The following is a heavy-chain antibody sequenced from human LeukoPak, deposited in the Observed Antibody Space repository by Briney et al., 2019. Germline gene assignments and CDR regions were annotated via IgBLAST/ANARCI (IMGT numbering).Heavy chain of an antibody. D-gene: IGHD6-13*01. CDR2: IKQDGSEK. V-gene: IGHV3-7*03. J-gene: IGHJ4*02. CDR3: AKTIAAAGLGNY. Sequence: PGGSLRLSCAASGFTFSSYWMSWVRQAPGKGLEWVANIKQDGSEKYYVDSVKGRFTISRDNSKNTLYLQMNSLRAEDTAVYYCAKTIAAAGLGNYWGQGTLVTVSS. CDR1: GFTFSSYW.